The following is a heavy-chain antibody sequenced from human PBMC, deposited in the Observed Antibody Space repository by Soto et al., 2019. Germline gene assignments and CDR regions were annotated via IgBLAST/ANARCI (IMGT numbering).Heavy chain of an antibody. D-gene: IGHD3-22*01. J-gene: IGHJ4*02. CDR2: INHGGST. CDR3: ARAPPYYYDSSGYFFDY. Sequence: SETLSVAWAVYGASFSGYFWTWIREPPGKGLEWIGEINHGGSTNYNPSLKSRVTISVDTSKNQFSLKLSSVTAADTAVYSCARAPPYYYDSSGYFFDYWGQGALVTVS. V-gene: IGHV4-34*01. CDR1: GASFSGYF.